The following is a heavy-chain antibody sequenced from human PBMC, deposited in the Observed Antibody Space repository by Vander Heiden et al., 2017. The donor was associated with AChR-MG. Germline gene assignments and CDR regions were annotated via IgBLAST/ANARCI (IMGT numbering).Heavy chain of an antibody. D-gene: IGHD3-10*01. CDR1: GGTSSSYA. CDR2: IIPIFGTA. CDR3: ARTKRAPLWFGDYSPS. J-gene: IGHJ5*02. V-gene: IGHV1-69*01. Sequence: QVPLVQSGAAVKKPGSSVKVSCKASGGTSSSYAISWVRQAPGQGLEWMGGIIPIFGTANYAQKFQGRVTITADESTSTAYMELSSLRSEDTAVYYCARTKRAPLWFGDYSPSWGQGTLVTVSS.